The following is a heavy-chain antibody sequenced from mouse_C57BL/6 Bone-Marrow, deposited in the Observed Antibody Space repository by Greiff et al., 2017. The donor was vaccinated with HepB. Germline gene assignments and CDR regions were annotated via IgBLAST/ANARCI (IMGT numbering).Heavy chain of an antibody. J-gene: IGHJ2*01. CDR2: IDPETGGT. V-gene: IGHV1-15*01. CDR1: GYTFTDYE. Sequence: QVHVKQSGAELVRPGASVTLSCKASGYTFTDYEMHWVKQTPVHGLEWIGAIDPETGGTAYNQKFKGKAILTADKSSSTAYMELRSLTSEDSAVYYCTSWDDRDYRGQGTTLTVSS. D-gene: IGHD4-1*01. CDR3: TSWDDRDY.